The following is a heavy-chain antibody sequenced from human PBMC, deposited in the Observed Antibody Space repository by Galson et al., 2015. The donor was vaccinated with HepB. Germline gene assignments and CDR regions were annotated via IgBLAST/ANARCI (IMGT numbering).Heavy chain of an antibody. J-gene: IGHJ5*02. Sequence: SLRLSCAASGFTFSSYSMNWVRQAPGKGLEWVSYISSSSGTIYYADSVKGRFTISRDNAKNSLYLQMNSLRAEDTAVYYCARTWIAAAGINWFDPWGQGTLVTVSS. CDR3: ARTWIAAAGINWFDP. D-gene: IGHD6-13*01. V-gene: IGHV3-48*04. CDR1: GFTFSSYS. CDR2: ISSSSGTI.